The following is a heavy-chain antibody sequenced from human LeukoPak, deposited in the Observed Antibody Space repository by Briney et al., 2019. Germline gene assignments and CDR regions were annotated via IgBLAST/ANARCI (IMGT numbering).Heavy chain of an antibody. J-gene: IGHJ4*02. CDR2: LSNGGGYM. CDR3: ARDHDYYDSNGYYSY. Sequence: GGSLRLSCAASGFTFSSYNMNWVRQAPGKGLEWVSALSNGGGYMYYADSVKGRFTISRDNAKNSLYLQMNSLRAEDTAVYYCARDHDYYDSNGYYSYWGQGTLVTVSS. CDR1: GFTFSSYN. D-gene: IGHD3-22*01. V-gene: IGHV3-21*01.